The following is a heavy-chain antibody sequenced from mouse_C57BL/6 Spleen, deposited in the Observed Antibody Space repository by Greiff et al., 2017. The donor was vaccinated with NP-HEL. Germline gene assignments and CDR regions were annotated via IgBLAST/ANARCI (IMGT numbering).Heavy chain of an antibody. D-gene: IGHD1-1*01. V-gene: IGHV5-4*01. CDR1: GFTFSSYA. CDR3: ARDPHYYGSSHYFDY. Sequence: EVQLVESGGGLVKPGGSLKLSCAASGFTFSSYAMSWVRQTPEKRLEWVATISDGGSYTYYPDNVKGRFTISRDNAKNNLYLQMSHLKSEDTAMYYCARDPHYYGSSHYFDYWGQGTTLTVSS. J-gene: IGHJ2*01. CDR2: ISDGGSYT.